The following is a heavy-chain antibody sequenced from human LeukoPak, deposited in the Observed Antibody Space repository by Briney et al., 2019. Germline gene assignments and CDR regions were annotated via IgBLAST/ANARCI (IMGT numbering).Heavy chain of an antibody. J-gene: IGHJ4*02. D-gene: IGHD3-3*01. CDR3: ARADYDFWSGYYKVAAFDY. Sequence: PSETLSLTCAVYGGSFSGYYWSWIRQPPGKGLEWIGEINHSGSTNYNPSLKSRVTISVDTSKNQFSPKLSSVTAADTAVYYCARADYDFWSGYYKVAAFDYWGQGTLVTVSS. CDR1: GGSFSGYY. V-gene: IGHV4-34*01. CDR2: INHSGST.